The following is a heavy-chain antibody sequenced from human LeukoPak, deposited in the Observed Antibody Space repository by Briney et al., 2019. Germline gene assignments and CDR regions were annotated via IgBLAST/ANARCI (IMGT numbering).Heavy chain of an antibody. D-gene: IGHD1-26*01. V-gene: IGHV1-8*01. J-gene: IGHJ5*02. CDR1: GYTFTSYD. CDR2: MNPNSGNT. Sequence: GASVKVSCKASGYTFTSYDINWVRQAPGQGLEWMGWMNPNSGNTAYAQKFQGRVTMTRNDSISTAYMELSNLRSEDTAVYYCAREPIVGATRYWFDPWGQGTLVTVSS. CDR3: AREPIVGATRYWFDP.